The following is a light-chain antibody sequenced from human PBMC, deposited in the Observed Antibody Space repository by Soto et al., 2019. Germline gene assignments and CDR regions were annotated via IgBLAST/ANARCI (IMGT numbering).Light chain of an antibody. V-gene: IGKV3-11*01. CDR2: DAS. Sequence: EIVLTQSPATLSLSPGERATLSCRASQSLDNYLAWYQTKPDQPPRLLIYDASTRPTDIPARSSGIGFGTDFTLTISGLEPEDFAVYYCQQRGRWPSFGGGTKVAIK. J-gene: IGKJ4*01. CDR3: QQRGRWPS. CDR1: QSLDNY.